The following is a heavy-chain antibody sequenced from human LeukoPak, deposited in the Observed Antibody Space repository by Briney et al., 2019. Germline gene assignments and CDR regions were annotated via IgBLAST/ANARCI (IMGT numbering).Heavy chain of an antibody. D-gene: IGHD2-21*01. V-gene: IGHV4-30-4*01. CDR2: IYYGGST. J-gene: IGHJ6*02. CDR1: GGSISSGDYY. Sequence: PSETLSLTCTVSGGSISSGDYYWSWIRQPPGKGLEWIGYIYYGGSTYYNPSLKSRVTISVDTSKNQFSLKLSSVTAADTAVYYCARDPAVIYYYYGMDVWGQGTTVTVSS. CDR3: ARDPAVIYYYYGMDV.